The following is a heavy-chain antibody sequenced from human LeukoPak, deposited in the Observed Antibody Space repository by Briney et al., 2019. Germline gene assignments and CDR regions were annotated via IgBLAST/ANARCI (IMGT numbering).Heavy chain of an antibody. J-gene: IGHJ6*02. CDR1: GFTFSSYW. CDR3: ARVRGSGSYFKNYYYYGMDV. D-gene: IGHD3-10*01. CDR2: ISYDGSNK. Sequence: GGSLRLSCAASGFTFSSYWMSWVRQAPGKGPEWVAVISYDGSNKYYADSVKGRFTISRDNSKNTLYLQMNSLRAEDTAVYYCARVRGSGSYFKNYYYYGMDVWGQGTTVTVSS. V-gene: IGHV3-30-3*01.